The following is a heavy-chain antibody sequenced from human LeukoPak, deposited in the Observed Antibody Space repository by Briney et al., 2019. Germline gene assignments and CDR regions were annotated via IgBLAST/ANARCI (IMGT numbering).Heavy chain of an antibody. D-gene: IGHD3-22*01. J-gene: IGHJ4*02. CDR1: GVAVTGNTYY. V-gene: IGHV4-39*01. CDR3: ARHYYDNTGYYYLDY. CDR2: MYYSGST. Sequence: SETLSLTCNVSGVAVTGNTYYWAWIRQPPGKGLEWLGSMYYSGSTYYNPSLKSRVTISVDTSKNQFSLKLSSATAADTATYHCARHYYDNTGYYYLDYWGQGTLVTVSS.